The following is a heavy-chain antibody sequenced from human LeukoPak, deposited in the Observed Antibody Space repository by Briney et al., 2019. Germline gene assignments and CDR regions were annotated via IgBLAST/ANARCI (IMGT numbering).Heavy chain of an antibody. V-gene: IGHV4-59*01. J-gene: IGHJ3*02. D-gene: IGHD3-22*01. CDR3: VRGNYDNRGYSNALDI. CDR1: GASISSSY. Sequence: SETLSLTCTVSGASISSSYWSWIRQPPGERLEWIGFIYYNGNTNSNPSLKSRVTISADTSKNQFSLKLTSVTAADTAVYYCVRGNYDNRGYSNALDIWGQGTMVTVSS. CDR2: IYYNGNT.